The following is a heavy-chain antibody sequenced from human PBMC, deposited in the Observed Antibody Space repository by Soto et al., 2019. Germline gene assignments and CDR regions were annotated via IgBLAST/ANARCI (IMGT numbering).Heavy chain of an antibody. Sequence: GGSLRLSCAASGFTFSSYSMNWVRQAPGKGLEWVSSISSSSSYIYYADSVKGRFTISRDNAKNSLYLQMNSLRAEDTAVYYCARDKVELLVYDYWGQGTLVTVSS. CDR1: GFTFSSYS. CDR2: ISSSSSYI. D-gene: IGHD1-7*01. CDR3: ARDKVELLVYDY. J-gene: IGHJ4*02. V-gene: IGHV3-21*01.